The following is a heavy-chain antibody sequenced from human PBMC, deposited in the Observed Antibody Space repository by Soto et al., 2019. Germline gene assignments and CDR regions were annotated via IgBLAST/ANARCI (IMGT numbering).Heavy chain of an antibody. CDR2: IYYTGHT. D-gene: IGHD1-1*01. CDR3: ARGSQLERDALDI. V-gene: IGHV4-31*03. CDR1: GVSINSGGYY. Sequence: QVQLQESGPGLVKPSQTLSLTCSVSGVSINSGGYYWSWIRHHPRKGLEWIGYIYYTGHTFYNASLKSRVAMSLDTSKNQFSLKLSSVTAADTAVYYCARGSQLERDALDIWGQGTMVTVSS. J-gene: IGHJ3*02.